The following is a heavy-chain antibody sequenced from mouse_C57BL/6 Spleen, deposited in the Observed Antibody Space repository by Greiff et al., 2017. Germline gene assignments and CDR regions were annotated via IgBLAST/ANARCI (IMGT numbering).Heavy chain of an antibody. CDR2: FYPGSGSI. V-gene: IGHV1-62-2*01. CDR1: GYTFTEYT. Sequence: VKVVESGAELVKPGASVKLSCKASGYTFTEYTIHWVKQRSGQGLEWIGWFYPGSGSIKYNEKFKDKATLTADKSSSTVYMELSRLTSEAAAVYFCARHEYYYGSSFDYWGQGTTLTVSS. J-gene: IGHJ2*01. D-gene: IGHD1-1*01. CDR3: ARHEYYYGSSFDY.